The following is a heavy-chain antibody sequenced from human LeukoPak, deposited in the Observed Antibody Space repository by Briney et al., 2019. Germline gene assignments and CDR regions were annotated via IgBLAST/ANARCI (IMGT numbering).Heavy chain of an antibody. Sequence: GGSLRLSCAASGFTFSSYAMSWVRQAPGKGLEWVSAISGSGGSTYYADSVKGRFTISRDNSKNTLYLQMNSLRAEDTAVYYCANSPSSFDAFDIWGQGTMVTVSS. CDR1: GFTFSSYA. CDR3: ANSPSSFDAFDI. J-gene: IGHJ3*02. D-gene: IGHD6-13*01. CDR2: ISGSGGST. V-gene: IGHV3-23*01.